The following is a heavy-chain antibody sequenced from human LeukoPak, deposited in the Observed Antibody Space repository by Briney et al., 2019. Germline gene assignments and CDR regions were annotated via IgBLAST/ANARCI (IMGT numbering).Heavy chain of an antibody. CDR3: ARVLDSSGYYYGFDP. Sequence: SETLSLTCAVYGGSFSGYYWSWIRQPPGKGLEWIGEVNHSGSTNYNPSLKSRVTISVDTSKNQFSLKLSSVTAADTAVYYCARVLDSSGYYYGFDPWGQGTLVTVSS. CDR1: GGSFSGYY. D-gene: IGHD3-22*01. CDR2: VNHSGST. V-gene: IGHV4-34*01. J-gene: IGHJ5*02.